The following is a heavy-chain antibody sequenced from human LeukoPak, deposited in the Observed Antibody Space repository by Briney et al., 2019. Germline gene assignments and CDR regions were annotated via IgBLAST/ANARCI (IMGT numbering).Heavy chain of an antibody. D-gene: IGHD3-10*01. CDR2: ISTSSNTI. Sequence: GGSLRLSCAASGFTFSSYNMNWVRQAPGKGLEWVSYISTSSNTIDYADSVKGRFTISRDNAKNSLYLQMNDLRAEDTAVYYCARVGSYGMDVWGQGTTVTVSS. J-gene: IGHJ6*02. CDR3: ARVGSYGMDV. V-gene: IGHV3-48*01. CDR1: GFTFSSYN.